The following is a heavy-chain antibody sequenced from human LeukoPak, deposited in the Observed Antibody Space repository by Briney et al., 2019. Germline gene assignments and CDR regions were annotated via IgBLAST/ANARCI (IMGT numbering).Heavy chain of an antibody. CDR2: IGGSGGRT. CDR3: AKDLRSSSFTHYFDF. J-gene: IGHJ4*02. Sequence: GGSLRLSCAASGFTFSNYAMSWVRQAPGKGLEWVSAIGGSGGRTYYADSVKGRFTISRDNSKNTLYLQMNSLRAEDAAVFYCAKDLRSSSFTHYFDFWGQGTLVTVSS. CDR1: GFTFSNYA. D-gene: IGHD6-13*01. V-gene: IGHV3-23*01.